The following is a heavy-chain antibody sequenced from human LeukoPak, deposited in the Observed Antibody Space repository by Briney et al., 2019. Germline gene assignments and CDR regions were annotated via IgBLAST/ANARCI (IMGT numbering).Heavy chain of an antibody. CDR2: INPNSGGT. V-gene: IGHV1-2*02. Sequence: ASVKVSCKASGYTFTGYYMHWVRQAPGQGREWMGWINPNSGGTNYAQKFQGRVTMTRDTSISTAYMELSRLRSDDTAVYYCARASFRVKWFDPWGQGTLVTVSS. CDR1: GYTFTGYY. CDR3: ARASFRVKWFDP. D-gene: IGHD3-16*01. J-gene: IGHJ5*02.